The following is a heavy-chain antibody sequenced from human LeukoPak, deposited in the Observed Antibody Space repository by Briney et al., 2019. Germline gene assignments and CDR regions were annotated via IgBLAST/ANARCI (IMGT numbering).Heavy chain of an antibody. CDR2: ISSSSSYI. V-gene: IGHV3-21*01. J-gene: IGHJ5*02. Sequence: GGSLRLSCAASGFTFRSYSMNWVRQAPGKGLEWVSSISSSSSYIYYADSVKGRFTISRDNAKNSLYLQMNSLRAEDTAVYYCASSEGYANWNDGWGQGTLVTVSS. CDR3: ASSEGYANWNDG. D-gene: IGHD5-18*01. CDR1: GFTFRSYS.